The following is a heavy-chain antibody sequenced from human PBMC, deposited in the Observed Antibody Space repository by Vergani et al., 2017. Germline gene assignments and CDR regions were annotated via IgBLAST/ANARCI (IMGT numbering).Heavy chain of an antibody. CDR3: ARGTNPNSGYDPAHGYNIDGDFDY. V-gene: IGHV3-21*01. CDR2: ISSSSSYI. Sequence: EVQLVESGGGLVKPGGSLRLSCAASGFTFSSYSMNWVRQAPGKGLEWVSSISSSSSYIYYADSVKGRFTISRDNAKNSLYLQMNSLRAEDTAVYYCARGTNPNSGYDPAHGYNIDGDFDYWGQGTLVTVSS. D-gene: IGHD5-12*01. J-gene: IGHJ4*02. CDR1: GFTFSSYS.